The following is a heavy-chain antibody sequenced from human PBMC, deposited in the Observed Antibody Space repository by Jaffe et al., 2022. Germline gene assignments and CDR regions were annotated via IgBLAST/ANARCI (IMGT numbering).Heavy chain of an antibody. J-gene: IGHJ4*02. CDR2: ISGSGGST. V-gene: IGHV3-23*01. CDR1: GFTFSSYA. CDR3: AEQVVPAAQGDNDYGDYDPYYFDY. D-gene: IGHD2-2*01. Sequence: EVQLLESGGGLVQPGGSLRLSCAASGFTFSSYAMSWVRQAPGKGLEWVSAISGSGGSTYYADSVKGRFTISRDNSKNTLYLQMNSLRAEDTAVYYCAEQVVPAAQGDNDYGDYDPYYFDYWGQGTLVTVSS.